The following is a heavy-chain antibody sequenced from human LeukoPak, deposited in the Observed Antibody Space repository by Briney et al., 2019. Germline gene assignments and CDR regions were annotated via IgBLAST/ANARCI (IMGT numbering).Heavy chain of an antibody. CDR1: GYTFTGYY. CDR2: INPNSGGT. CDR3: ARTGEGYCSSTSCSYYYYGMDV. D-gene: IGHD2-2*01. V-gene: IGHV1-2*02. J-gene: IGHJ6*02. Sequence: ASVKVSCKASGYTFTGYYMHWVRQAPGQGLEWMGWINPNSGGTNYAQKFQGRVTMTRDTSISTAYMELSRLRSGDTAVYYCARTGEGYCSSTSCSYYYYGMDVWGQGTTVTVSS.